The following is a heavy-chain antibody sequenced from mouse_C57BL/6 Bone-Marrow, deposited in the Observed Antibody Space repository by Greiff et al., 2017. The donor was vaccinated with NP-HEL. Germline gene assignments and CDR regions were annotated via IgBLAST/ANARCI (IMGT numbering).Heavy chain of an antibody. V-gene: IGHV1-63*01. CDR2: IYPGGGYT. D-gene: IGHD1-1*01. J-gene: IGHJ3*01. CDR1: GYTFTNYW. Sequence: VQLQQSGAELVRPGTSVKMSCKASGYTFTNYWIGWAKQRPGHGLEWIGDIYPGGGYTNYNEKFKGKATLTADKSSSTAYMQFSSLTSEYAAIYYCAVNYYGSSWFAYWGQGTLVTVSA. CDR3: AVNYYGSSWFAY.